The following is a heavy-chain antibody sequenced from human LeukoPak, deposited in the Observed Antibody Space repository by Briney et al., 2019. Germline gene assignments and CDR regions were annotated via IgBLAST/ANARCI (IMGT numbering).Heavy chain of an antibody. J-gene: IGHJ4*02. Sequence: SVKVSCKASGGTFSSYAISWVRQAPGQGLEWMGRIIPILGITNYAQKFQGRVTITADKSTSTAYMELSSLRSEDTAVYYCARGSNYYGSGTLYYFDYWGQGTLVTVSS. CDR3: ARGSNYYGSGTLYYFDY. CDR1: GGTFSSYA. V-gene: IGHV1-69*04. CDR2: IIPILGIT. D-gene: IGHD3-10*01.